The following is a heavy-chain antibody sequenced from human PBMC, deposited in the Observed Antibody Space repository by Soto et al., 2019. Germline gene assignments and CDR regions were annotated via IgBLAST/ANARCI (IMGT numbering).Heavy chain of an antibody. Sequence: ASVKVSCKASGYTFTSYYMHWVRQAPGQGLEWMGIINPSGGSTSYAQKFRGRVTMTRDTSTSTVYMELSSLRSEDTAVYYCARDGKGGDYGYYGMDVCGQGTTVTVSS. CDR1: GYTFTSYY. D-gene: IGHD2-21*01. CDR2: INPSGGST. J-gene: IGHJ6*02. CDR3: ARDGKGGDYGYYGMDV. V-gene: IGHV1-46*01.